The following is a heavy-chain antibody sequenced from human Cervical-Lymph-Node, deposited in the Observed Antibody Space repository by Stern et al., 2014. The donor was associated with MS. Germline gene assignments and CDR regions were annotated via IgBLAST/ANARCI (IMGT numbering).Heavy chain of an antibody. CDR2: IHWDSDFI. CDR3: VKASGPYYSMGGLDS. J-gene: IGHJ5*01. Sequence: EVQLVESGGGLVRPGGSLRLSCAASGFSFHGFGMHLVRQAPGKGLGWGSGIHWDSDFIGYADSVRGRFTVSRDNAKTSLYLEMNSLRVEDTAFYYCVKASGPYYSMGGLDSWGQGTLVTVSS. CDR1: GFSFHGFG. D-gene: IGHD3-10*01. V-gene: IGHV3-9*01.